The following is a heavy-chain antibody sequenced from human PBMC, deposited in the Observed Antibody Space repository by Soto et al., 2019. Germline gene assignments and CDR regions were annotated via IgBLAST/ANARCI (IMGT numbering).Heavy chain of an antibody. CDR1: GYTFTSYG. CDR2: ISAYNGNT. CDR3: ARVPIPYYDILTGYKNYYFDY. V-gene: IGHV1-18*01. J-gene: IGHJ4*02. D-gene: IGHD3-9*01. Sequence: QVQLVQSGAEVKKPGASVKVSCKASGYTFTSYGISWVRQAPGQGLEWMGWISAYNGNTNYAQKLQGTVTMTTDTSTITAYMELRSVRADDTAVYYCARVPIPYYDILTGYKNYYFDYWGQGTLVTVSS.